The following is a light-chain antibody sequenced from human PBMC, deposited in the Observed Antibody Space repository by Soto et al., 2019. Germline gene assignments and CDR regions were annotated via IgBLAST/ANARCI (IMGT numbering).Light chain of an antibody. CDR2: KAP. CDR1: QSISSW. Sequence: DIQMTQSPSTLSASVGDRVTFTCRASQSISSWLAWYQQKPGKAPKLLIYKAPNLESGVPSRFSGSGSGTEFTLTISSLQPDDFATYYCQQYNSDWTFGQGTKVEIK. J-gene: IGKJ1*01. CDR3: QQYNSDWT. V-gene: IGKV1-5*03.